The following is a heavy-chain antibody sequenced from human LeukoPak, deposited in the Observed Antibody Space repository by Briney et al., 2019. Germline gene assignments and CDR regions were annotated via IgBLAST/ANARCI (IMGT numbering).Heavy chain of an antibody. V-gene: IGHV3-23*01. CDR1: GFTFSSYA. CDR2: ISGSGGST. Sequence: GGSLRLSCAATGFTFSSYAMSWVRQAPGKGLEWVSAISGSGGSTYYADSVKGRFTISRDNSKNTLYLQMNSLRAEDTAVYYCARVMVRGVIGAFDIWGQGTMVTVSS. J-gene: IGHJ3*02. D-gene: IGHD3-10*01. CDR3: ARVMVRGVIGAFDI.